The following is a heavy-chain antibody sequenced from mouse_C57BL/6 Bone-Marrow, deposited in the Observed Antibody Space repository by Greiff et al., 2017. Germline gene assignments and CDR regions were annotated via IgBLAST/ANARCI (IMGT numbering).Heavy chain of an antibody. V-gene: IGHV1-52*01. CDR3: ARAVLVRNWYFDV. Sequence: VQLQQPGAELVRPGSSVKLSCKASGYTFTSSWMHWVKQRPIQGLEWIGNLAPSDSETHYNQKFKDKATLNVDKSSSTAYMPLSRLTSEDSAVYDCARAVLVRNWYFDVWGTGTTVTVSS. D-gene: IGHD2-10*02. CDR2: LAPSDSET. CDR1: GYTFTSSW. J-gene: IGHJ1*03.